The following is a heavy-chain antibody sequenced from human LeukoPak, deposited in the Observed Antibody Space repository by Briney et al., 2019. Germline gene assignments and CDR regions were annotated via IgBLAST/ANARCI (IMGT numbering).Heavy chain of an antibody. Sequence: SETLSLTCIVSDNSISSYYWSWIRQPPGKELEWIGYIYYSGNTNYNPSLKSRVTISVDTSKNQFSLKLSSVTAADTAVYYCARTMTRYNWNALAYWGQGTLITVSS. D-gene: IGHD1-1*01. CDR3: ARTMTRYNWNALAY. CDR1: DNSISSYY. J-gene: IGHJ4*02. V-gene: IGHV4-59*01. CDR2: IYYSGNT.